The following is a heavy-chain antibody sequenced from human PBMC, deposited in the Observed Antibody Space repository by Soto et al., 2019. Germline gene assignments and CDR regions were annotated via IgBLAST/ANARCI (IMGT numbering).Heavy chain of an antibody. D-gene: IGHD2-15*01. CDR3: ARQHGLGYCSGGSCPRAAFDI. V-gene: IGHV4-59*08. J-gene: IGHJ3*02. Sequence: SETLSLTCTVSGGSSSSYYWSWIRQHPGKGLEWIGYIYYSGSTNYNPSLKSRVTISVDTSKNQFSLKLSSVTAADTAVYYCARQHGLGYCSGGSCPRAAFDIWGHGTMVTVSS. CDR1: GGSSSSYY. CDR2: IYYSGST.